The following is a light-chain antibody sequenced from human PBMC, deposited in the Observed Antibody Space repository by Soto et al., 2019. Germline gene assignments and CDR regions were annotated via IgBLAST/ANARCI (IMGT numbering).Light chain of an antibody. CDR2: DVS. CDR3: QQRSSWPLT. CDR1: QSISNS. V-gene: IGKV3-11*01. J-gene: IGKJ4*01. Sequence: EIVVTQSPDTLSLSPGERATLSCRASQSISNSLAWYQQKPGQAPRLLIYDVSNRATGIPARFSGSGSGTDFTLTISGLETEDFAVYFCQQRSSWPLTFGGGPRWIS.